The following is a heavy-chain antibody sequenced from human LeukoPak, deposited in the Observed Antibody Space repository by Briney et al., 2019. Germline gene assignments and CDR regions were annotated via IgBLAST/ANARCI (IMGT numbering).Heavy chain of an antibody. CDR1: GYTFTGYH. CDR2: INPNSGDT. D-gene: IGHD5-18*01. J-gene: IGHJ4*02. V-gene: IGHV1-2*02. CDR3: ARGHYGYVDY. Sequence: ASVKVSCKASGYTFTGYHVHWVRQAPGQGLEWMGWINPNSGDTNYAQKFQDRVTMTRDTSLSTAYMELSRLKSDDTAVYHCARGHYGYVDYWGQGSLVTVSS.